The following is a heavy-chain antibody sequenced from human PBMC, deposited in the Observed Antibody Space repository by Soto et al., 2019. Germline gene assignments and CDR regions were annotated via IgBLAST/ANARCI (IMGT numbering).Heavy chain of an antibody. CDR3: AREYVAGTWGYYNGMDV. Sequence: QVQLVQSGAEVQKPGSSVKVYCKASGGTFSSYAISWVRQAPGQGLEWMGGIIPIFGTANYAQKFQGRVTITADESTSTAYIELSSLRSEDTAVYYCAREYVAGTWGYYNGMDVWGQGTTVTVSS. J-gene: IGHJ6*02. D-gene: IGHD6-19*01. CDR2: IIPIFGTA. V-gene: IGHV1-69*01. CDR1: GGTFSSYA.